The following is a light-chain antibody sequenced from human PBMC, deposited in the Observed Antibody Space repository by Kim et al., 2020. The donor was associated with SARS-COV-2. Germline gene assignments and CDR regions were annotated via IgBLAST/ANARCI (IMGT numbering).Light chain of an antibody. CDR2: GAS. V-gene: IGKV3-15*01. CDR1: QTVGKN. CDR3: HQYNNWPYT. J-gene: IGKJ2*01. Sequence: EIVMTQSPATLSVSPGERVTLSCRASQTVGKNFAWYQQKPGQAPRLLVYGASTRATAIPARFSGSGFGTEFTLTISSLQSEVFAVYYCHQYNNWPYTFGLGTKLEI.